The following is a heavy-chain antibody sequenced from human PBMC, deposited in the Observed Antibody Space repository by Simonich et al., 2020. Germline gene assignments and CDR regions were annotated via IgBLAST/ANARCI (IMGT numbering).Heavy chain of an antibody. Sequence: QVQLVQSGAEVKKPGSSVKVSCKASGGTFSSYAISWVRQAPGQGLEWLGGIIPIHGIANYAQKFQGRVTITADKSTSTAYMELSSLRSEDTAVYYCARTNTMRELDTMVRGVDYFDYWGQGTLVTVSS. CDR3: ARTNTMRELDTMVRGVDYFDY. CDR2: IIPIHGIA. D-gene: IGHD3-10*01. CDR1: GGTFSSYA. V-gene: IGHV1-69*09. J-gene: IGHJ4*02.